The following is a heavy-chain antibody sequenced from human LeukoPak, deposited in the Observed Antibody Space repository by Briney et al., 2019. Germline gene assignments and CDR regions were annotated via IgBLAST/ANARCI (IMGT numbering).Heavy chain of an antibody. CDR2: ISSNGGST. CDR3: AKNLLRTFSESDGGYDRGGFDY. CDR1: GFTFSSYA. Sequence: GGSLRLSCSASGFTFSSYAMHWVRQAPGKGLEYVSAISSNGGSTYYADSVKGRFTISRDNSKNTLYLQMSSLRAEDTAVYYCAKNLLRTFSESDGGYDRGGFDYWGQGTLVTVSS. D-gene: IGHD5-12*01. V-gene: IGHV3-64D*06. J-gene: IGHJ4*02.